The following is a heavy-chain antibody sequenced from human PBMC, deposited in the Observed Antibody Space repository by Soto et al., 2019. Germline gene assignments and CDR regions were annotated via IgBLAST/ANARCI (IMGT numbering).Heavy chain of an antibody. CDR1: GGTFSSYT. D-gene: IGHD6-13*01. V-gene: IGHV1-69*02. CDR2: IIPILGIA. CDR3: ATGIAAAGYYYYYGMDV. Sequence: QVQLVQSGAEVKKPGSSVKVSCKASGGTFSSYTISWVRQAPGQGLEWMGRIIPILGIANYAQKFQGRVTITADKSASTAYRELSSLRSEDTAVYYCATGIAAAGYYYYYGMDVWGQGTTVTVSS. J-gene: IGHJ6*02.